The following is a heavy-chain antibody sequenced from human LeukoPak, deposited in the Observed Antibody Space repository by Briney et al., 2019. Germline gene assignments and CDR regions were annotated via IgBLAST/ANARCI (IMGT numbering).Heavy chain of an antibody. CDR2: IRDSGEA. CDR1: GFRVSDYY. V-gene: IGHV3-66*03. D-gene: IGHD3/OR15-3a*01. Sequence: GGSLRLSCAVSGFRVSDYYISWVRQAPGKGLEWVGLIRDSGEAFYADFVRGRFAISRDESENTLYLQMNSLRVEDTAVYFCARDRAALQDWVEFDPWGQGTPVIVSS. J-gene: IGHJ5*02. CDR3: ARDRAALQDWVEFDP.